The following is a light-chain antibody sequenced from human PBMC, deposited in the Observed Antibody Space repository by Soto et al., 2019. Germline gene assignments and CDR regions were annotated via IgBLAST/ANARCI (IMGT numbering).Light chain of an antibody. CDR3: TSYTISSTLRYV. CDR1: SSDVGAYKY. J-gene: IGLJ1*01. CDR2: DVS. V-gene: IGLV2-14*01. Sequence: QYALTQPASVSGSPGQSITISCTGTSSDVGAYKYVSWYQQHPGKAPRLMMFDVSNRPSGVSARFSGSKSGNTASLTISGLQAEDEADYYCTSYTISSTLRYVFGTGTQLTVL.